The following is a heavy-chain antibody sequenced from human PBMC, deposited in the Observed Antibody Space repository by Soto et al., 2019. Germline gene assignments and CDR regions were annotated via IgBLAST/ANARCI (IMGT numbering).Heavy chain of an antibody. Sequence: PGGSLRLSCAASGFTFSSYAMHWVRQAPGKGLEWVSVISYDGSNKYYADSVKGRFTISRDNSKNTLYLQMNSLRAEDTAVYYCARELYYYDSSGPGGGEAAFDYWGQGTLVTVSS. V-gene: IGHV3-30-3*01. D-gene: IGHD3-22*01. J-gene: IGHJ4*02. CDR1: GFTFSSYA. CDR3: ARELYYYDSSGPGGGEAAFDY. CDR2: ISYDGSNK.